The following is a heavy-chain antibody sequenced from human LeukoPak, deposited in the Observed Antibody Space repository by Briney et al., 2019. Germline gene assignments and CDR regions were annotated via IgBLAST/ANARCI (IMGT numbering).Heavy chain of an antibody. CDR3: ARGPYDFWSGYYSDY. V-gene: IGHV4-34*01. D-gene: IGHD3-3*01. J-gene: IGHJ4*02. CDR2: INHSGST. CDR1: GGSFSGYY. Sequence: SETLSLTCAVYGGSFSGYYWSWIRQPPGKGLEWIGEINHSGSTNYNPSLKSRVTISVDTSKNQFSLKLSSVTAADTAVYYCARGPYDFWSGYYSDYWGQGTLVTVSS.